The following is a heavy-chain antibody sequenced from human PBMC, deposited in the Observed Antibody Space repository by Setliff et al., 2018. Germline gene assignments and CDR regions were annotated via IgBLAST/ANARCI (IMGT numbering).Heavy chain of an antibody. Sequence: SGPPLVNPTQTLTLTCTFSGFSLSTSGVGVGWIRQPPGKALEWLALIYWDDDKRYSPSLKSRLTITKDTSKNQVVLTMTNMDPVDTATYYCAREAVHDSGYDGALDYWGQGTLVTVSS. CDR1: GFSLSTSGVG. D-gene: IGHD5-12*01. J-gene: IGHJ4*02. CDR3: AREAVHDSGYDGALDY. CDR2: IYWDDDK. V-gene: IGHV2-5*02.